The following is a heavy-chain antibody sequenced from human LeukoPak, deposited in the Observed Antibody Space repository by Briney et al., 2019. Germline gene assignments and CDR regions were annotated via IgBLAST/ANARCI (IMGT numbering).Heavy chain of an antibody. J-gene: IGHJ4*02. Sequence: GGSLRLSCAASGFIFSNYAMTWVRQAPGKGLQWVSTITSGGNTYYADSVKGRFTISRDNSKNTLYLRMNSLRAEDTAVYYCAKYCSGGNCYSGLYWGQGTLVTVSS. CDR1: GFIFSNYA. CDR3: AKYCSGGNCYSGLY. D-gene: IGHD2-15*01. V-gene: IGHV3-23*01. CDR2: ITSGGNT.